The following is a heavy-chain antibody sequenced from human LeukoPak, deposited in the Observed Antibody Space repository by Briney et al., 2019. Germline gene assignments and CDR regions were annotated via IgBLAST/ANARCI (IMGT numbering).Heavy chain of an antibody. D-gene: IGHD5-12*01. CDR1: GGSFSGYY. CDR3: ARGRWLRLIDY. Sequence: SETLSLTCAVYGGSFSGYYWSWIRQPPGKGLEWIGEINHSGSTNYNPSLKSRVTISVDTSKNLFSLKLSSVTAADTAVYYCARGRWLRLIDYWGQGTLVTVSS. CDR2: INHSGST. J-gene: IGHJ4*02. V-gene: IGHV4-34*01.